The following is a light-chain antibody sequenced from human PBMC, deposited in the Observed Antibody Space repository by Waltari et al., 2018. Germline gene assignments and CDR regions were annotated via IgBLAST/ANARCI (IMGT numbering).Light chain of an antibody. CDR3: SSCTRTNACV. Sequence: HSALAQPASVSGSPGQSITISCTGTSSDVGGYNYVSWYQQHPGKARRLMIYDVNNPPSEVSIRFSGSKSGNTASLTISGLQAEDEADYYCSSCTRTNACVFGGGTKLTVL. J-gene: IGLJ3*02. CDR2: DVN. V-gene: IGLV2-14*03. CDR1: SSDVGGYNY.